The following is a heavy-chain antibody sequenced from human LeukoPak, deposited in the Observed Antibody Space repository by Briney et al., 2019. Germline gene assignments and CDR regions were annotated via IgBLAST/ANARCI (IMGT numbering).Heavy chain of an antibody. J-gene: IGHJ4*02. V-gene: IGHV3-33*01. CDR2: IWYDGSNK. CDR1: GFTFSSYG. D-gene: IGHD1-26*01. Sequence: GGSLRLSCAASGFTFSSYGMHWVRQAPGEGLEWVAVIWYDGSNKYYADSVKGRFTISRDNSKNTLYLQMNSLRAEDTAVYYCARGSLGATGHHFDYWGQGTLVTVSS. CDR3: ARGSLGATGHHFDY.